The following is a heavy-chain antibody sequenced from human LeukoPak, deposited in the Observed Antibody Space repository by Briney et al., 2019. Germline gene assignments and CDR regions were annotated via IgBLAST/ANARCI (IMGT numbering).Heavy chain of an antibody. J-gene: IGHJ5*02. Sequence: ASVKVSCKASGYTFTSYAMHWVRQAPGQRLEWMGWINAGNGNTKYSQKFQGRVTITRDTSASTAYMELSSLRSEDTAVYYCARGSGGFWSSFEPWGQGTLVTVSS. CDR2: INAGNGNT. CDR1: GYTFTSYA. V-gene: IGHV1-3*01. D-gene: IGHD3-3*01. CDR3: ARGSGGFWSSFEP.